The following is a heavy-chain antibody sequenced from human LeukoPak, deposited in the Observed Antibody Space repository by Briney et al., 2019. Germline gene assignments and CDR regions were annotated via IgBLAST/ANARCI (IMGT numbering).Heavy chain of an antibody. CDR2: ISSSSSHI. Sequence: GGSLRLSXAASGFTFSTYGMNWVRQAPGKGLEWVSSISSSSSHIYYADSVKGRFTISRDNAKNSLYLQMNSLRAEDTAVYYCARAYCSSISCYYYLDYWGQGTLVTVSS. D-gene: IGHD2-2*01. CDR1: GFTFSTYG. CDR3: ARAYCSSISCYYYLDY. J-gene: IGHJ4*02. V-gene: IGHV3-21*01.